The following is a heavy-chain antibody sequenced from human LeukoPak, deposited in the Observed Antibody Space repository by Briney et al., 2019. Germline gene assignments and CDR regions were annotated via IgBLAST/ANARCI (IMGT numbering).Heavy chain of an antibody. CDR2: VYYSGST. CDR1: GGSISSYY. V-gene: IGHV4-59*01. J-gene: IGHJ4*02. Sequence: SETLSLTCTVSGGSISSYYWSWIRQPPGKGLEWIGYVYYSGSTDYSPSLESRVTISVDTSKSQFSLKLSSLTAADTAIYYCAGEYGGNSYLDYWGQGILVTVSS. CDR3: AGEYGGNSYLDY. D-gene: IGHD4-23*01.